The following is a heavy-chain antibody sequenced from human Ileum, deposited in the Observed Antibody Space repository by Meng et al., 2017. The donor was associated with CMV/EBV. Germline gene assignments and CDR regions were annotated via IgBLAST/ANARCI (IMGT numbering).Heavy chain of an antibody. CDR3: AHGSTRRTQRFDP. J-gene: IGHJ5*02. CDR1: GFSLTTSGVG. V-gene: IGHV2-5*02. D-gene: IGHD2-2*01. Sequence: QLTLKESSPTLVKPTPTLTLPCTFSGFSLTTSGVGVGWIRQPPGKALEWVALIYWDDDKRYSPSLKSRLIITKDTSKNQVVLTLTNVDPVDTGTYYCAHGSTRRTQRFDPWGQGILVTVSS. CDR2: IYWDDDK.